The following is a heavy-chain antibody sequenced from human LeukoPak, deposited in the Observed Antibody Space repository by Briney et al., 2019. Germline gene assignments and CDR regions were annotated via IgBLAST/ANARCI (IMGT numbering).Heavy chain of an antibody. CDR3: ARDPYYYDSSGYPFDY. CDR2: ISYDASRI. V-gene: IGHV3-30-3*01. Sequence: GGSLRLSCVVSGFTFSYNEMHWVRQAPPKGLEWVAFISYDASRIFYADSVKGRFTISRDNAKNTLYLQMNSLRAEDTAVYYCARDPYYYDSSGYPFDYWGQGTLVTVSS. J-gene: IGHJ4*02. D-gene: IGHD3-22*01. CDR1: GFTFSYNE.